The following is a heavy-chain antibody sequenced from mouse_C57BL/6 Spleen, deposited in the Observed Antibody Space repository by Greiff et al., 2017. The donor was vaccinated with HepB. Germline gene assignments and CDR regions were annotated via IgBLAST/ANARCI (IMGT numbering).Heavy chain of an antibody. J-gene: IGHJ2*01. CDR2: IYPRSGNT. CDR3: ATYDYDSSYFDY. D-gene: IGHD2-4*01. V-gene: IGHV1-81*01. CDR1: GYTFTSYG. Sequence: QVQLQQSGAELARPGASVKLSCKASGYTFTSYGISWVKQRTGQGLEWIGEIYPRSGNTYYNEKFKGKATLTADKSSSTAYMELRSLTSEDSAVYFCATYDYDSSYFDYWGQGTTLTVSS.